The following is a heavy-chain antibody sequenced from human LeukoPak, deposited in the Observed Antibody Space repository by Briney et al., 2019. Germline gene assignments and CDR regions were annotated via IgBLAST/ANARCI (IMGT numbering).Heavy chain of an antibody. D-gene: IGHD3-10*01. CDR3: AREGTYYGSETYYYYGMDV. V-gene: IGHV3-21*01. CDR1: GFTFTNYS. J-gene: IGHJ6*02. Sequence: PGGSLRLSCAASGFTFTNYSMNWVRQAPGKGLEWVSSISSSSTYIYHADSVRGRFTISRDNAKNSLYLQMNSLRAEDTALHYCAREGTYYGSETYYYYGMDVWGQGTTVTVSS. CDR2: ISSSSTYI.